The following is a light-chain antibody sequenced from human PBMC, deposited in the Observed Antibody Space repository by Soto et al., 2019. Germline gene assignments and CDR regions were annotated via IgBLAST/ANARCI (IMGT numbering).Light chain of an antibody. Sequence: EVVLTQSPATLSLSPGERATLSCRGSQSINNNYLAWYQQRPGQAPRLLIYGSSDGATGIPDRFSGSGSGTDFTLTISRLEPEDSAVYYCHQYGSSPPYTFGQWTMLEI. CDR2: GSS. CDR3: HQYGSSPPYT. J-gene: IGKJ2*01. CDR1: QSINNNY. V-gene: IGKV3-20*01.